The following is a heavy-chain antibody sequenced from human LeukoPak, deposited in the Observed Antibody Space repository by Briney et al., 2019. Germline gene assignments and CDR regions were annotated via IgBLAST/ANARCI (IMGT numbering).Heavy chain of an antibody. D-gene: IGHD3-16*01. J-gene: IGHJ4*02. CDR3: ARGHIDKTLGLNFDY. Sequence: PSETLSLTCAVYGGSFSGYYWSWIRQPPGKGLEWIGEVNHSGSTNYNPSLKSRVTISVDTSKNQFSLKLSSVTAADTAVYYCARGHIDKTLGLNFDYWGQGTLVTVSS. CDR1: GGSFSGYY. V-gene: IGHV4-34*01. CDR2: VNHSGST.